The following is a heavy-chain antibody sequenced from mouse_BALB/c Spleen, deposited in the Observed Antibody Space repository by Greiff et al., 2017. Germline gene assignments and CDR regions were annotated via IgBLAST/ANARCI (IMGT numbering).Heavy chain of an antibody. V-gene: IGHV1S137*01. Sequence: QVQLQQSGAELVRPGVSVKISCKGSGYTFTDYAMHWVKQSHAKSLEWIGVISTYYGDASYNQKFKGKATMTVDKSSSTAYMELARLTSEDSAIYYCARGGLIYDFDYWGQGTTLTVSS. D-gene: IGHD3-3*01. CDR1: GYTFTDYA. CDR3: ARGGLIYDFDY. J-gene: IGHJ2*01. CDR2: ISTYYGDA.